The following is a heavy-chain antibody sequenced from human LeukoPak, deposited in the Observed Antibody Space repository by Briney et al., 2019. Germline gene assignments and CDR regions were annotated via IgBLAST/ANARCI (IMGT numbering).Heavy chain of an antibody. CDR2: INQDGGAK. V-gene: IGHV3-7*01. CDR3: ATSHDSSGNN. Sequence: SGGSLRLSCAASGFTFSSYWMAWVRQAPGKGLEWVGNINQDGGAKSSVDSVKGRFTISRDNARNSLYLQMNNLRVEDTGIYYCATSHDSSGNNWGQGTLVTVSS. CDR1: GFTFSSYW. D-gene: IGHD3-22*01. J-gene: IGHJ4*02.